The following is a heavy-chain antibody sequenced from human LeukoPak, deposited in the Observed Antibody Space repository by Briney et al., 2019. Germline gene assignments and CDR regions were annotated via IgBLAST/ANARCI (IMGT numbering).Heavy chain of an antibody. CDR2: INRSGST. Sequence: SETLSLTCAVYGGSFSGYYWSWIRQPPGKGLEWIGEINRSGSTNYNPSLKSRVTISVDTSKNQFSLKLSSVTAADTAVYYCARGDYDYVWGSYRYGYYFDYWGQGTLVTVSS. D-gene: IGHD3-16*02. CDR1: GGSFSGYY. V-gene: IGHV4-34*01. J-gene: IGHJ4*02. CDR3: ARGDYDYVWGSYRYGYYFDY.